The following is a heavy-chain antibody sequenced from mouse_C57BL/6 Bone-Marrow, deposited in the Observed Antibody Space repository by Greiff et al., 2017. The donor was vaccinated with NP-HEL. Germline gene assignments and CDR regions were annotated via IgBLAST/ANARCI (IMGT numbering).Heavy chain of an antibody. D-gene: IGHD1-1*01. Sequence: QVQLQQSGAELVRPGASVTLSCKASGYTFTDYERHWVKQTPVHGLEWIGAIDPETGGTAYNQKFKGKAILTADKSSITAYMELRSLTSEDSAVWDCTGSSSWAGGDYWGQGTSLTVS. J-gene: IGHJ2*03. CDR1: GYTFTDYE. CDR2: IDPETGGT. CDR3: TGSSSWAGGDY. V-gene: IGHV1-15*01.